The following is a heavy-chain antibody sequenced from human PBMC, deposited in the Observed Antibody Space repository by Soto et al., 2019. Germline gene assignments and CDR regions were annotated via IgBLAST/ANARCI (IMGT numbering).Heavy chain of an antibody. CDR1: GGSFSGYY. V-gene: IGHV4-34*01. CDR2: INHSGST. CDR3: SQALTTVTTNWFDH. D-gene: IGHD4-17*01. J-gene: IGHJ5*02. Sequence: QVQLQQWGAGLLKPSETLSLTCAVYGGSFSGYYWSWIRQPPGKGLEWIGEINHSGSTTYNPSLKNRVTISVDTSKNQFSLKLGSVPAADTAVYYCSQALTTVTTNWFDHWGQGTLVTVSS.